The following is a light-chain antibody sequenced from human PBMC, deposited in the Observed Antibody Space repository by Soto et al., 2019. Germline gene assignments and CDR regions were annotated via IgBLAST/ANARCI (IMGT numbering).Light chain of an antibody. V-gene: IGKV3-11*01. CDR1: QTVNSY. CDR3: QHRTNWPWT. Sequence: IVLAQSPATLSLSPGERATLSCRASQTVNSYLAWYQQKPGQAPRLLVYAASSRATGIPARFSGSGSGTDFTLTISSLQPEDFAVYYCQHRTNWPWTFGQGTKVEIK. J-gene: IGKJ1*01. CDR2: AAS.